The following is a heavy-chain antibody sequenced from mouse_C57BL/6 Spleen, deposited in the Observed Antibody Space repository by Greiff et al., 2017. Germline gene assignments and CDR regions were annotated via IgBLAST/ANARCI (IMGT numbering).Heavy chain of an antibody. CDR1: GFTFSDYG. V-gene: IGHV5-17*01. CDR2: ISSGSSTI. Sequence: EVKVEESGGGLVKPGGSLKLSCAASGFTFSDYGMHWVRQAPEKGLEWVAYISSGSSTIYYADTVKGRFTISRDNAKNTLFLQMTSLRSEDTAMYYCARPHYYGSSYVGYWGQGTTLTVSS. CDR3: ARPHYYGSSYVGY. J-gene: IGHJ2*01. D-gene: IGHD1-1*01.